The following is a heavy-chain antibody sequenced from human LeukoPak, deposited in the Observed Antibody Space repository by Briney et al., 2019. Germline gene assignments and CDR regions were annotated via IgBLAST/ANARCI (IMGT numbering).Heavy chain of an antibody. V-gene: IGHV3-53*01. D-gene: IGHD1-26*01. CDR1: GFIVSGDF. CDR3: ARERGRGRDSPWFDY. J-gene: IGHJ4*02. CDR2: IYSDGST. Sequence: GGSLRLSCAASGFIVSGDFMSWVRQAPGKGLEWVSVIYSDGSTYYADSVKGRFTISRDNSKNTLDLQMTGLRAEDTAAYYCARERGRGRDSPWFDYWGQGTLVTVSS.